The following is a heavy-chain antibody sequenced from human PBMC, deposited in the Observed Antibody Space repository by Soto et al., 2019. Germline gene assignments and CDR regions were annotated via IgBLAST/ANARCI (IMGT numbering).Heavy chain of an antibody. CDR1: GYTFTGYY. J-gene: IGHJ4*02. D-gene: IGHD6-19*01. CDR3: ARAPVKAVAGPLVDY. V-gene: IGHV1-2*02. CDR2: INPNSGGT. Sequence: GASVKVSCKASGYTFTGYYMHGVRQAPGQGLECMGGINPNSGGTNYAQKFQGRVTMTRDTSISTAYMELSRLRSDDTAVYYCARAPVKAVAGPLVDYWGQGTLVTVSS.